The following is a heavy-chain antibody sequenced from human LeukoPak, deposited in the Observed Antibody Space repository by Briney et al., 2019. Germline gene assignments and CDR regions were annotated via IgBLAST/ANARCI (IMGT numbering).Heavy chain of an antibody. CDR3: AIYVDTAMVIDS. CDR1: GYTFTGYY. Sequence: ASVKVSCKASGYTFTGYYMHWVRQAPGQGLEWMGWINPNSGGTNYAQKFQGRVTMTRDPSISTAYMELSRLRSDDTAVYYCAIYVDTAMVIDSWGQGTLVTVSS. V-gene: IGHV1-2*02. J-gene: IGHJ5*01. D-gene: IGHD5-18*01. CDR2: INPNSGGT.